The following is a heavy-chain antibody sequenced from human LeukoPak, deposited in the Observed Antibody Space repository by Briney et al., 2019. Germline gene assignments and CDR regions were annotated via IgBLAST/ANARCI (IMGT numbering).Heavy chain of an antibody. CDR2: ISSSSNNI. V-gene: IGHV3-21*01. Sequence: PAGTLSLSCAASRFTFSSYVMKWVRQVPGKGLEWVASISSSSNNIYYADSVKGRFTISRDNAKNSLYLQMNSLRAEDTAVYYCARDPSSGWYLKGWFDPWGQGTLVTVSS. D-gene: IGHD6-19*01. CDR3: ARDPSSGWYLKGWFDP. CDR1: RFTFSSYV. J-gene: IGHJ5*02.